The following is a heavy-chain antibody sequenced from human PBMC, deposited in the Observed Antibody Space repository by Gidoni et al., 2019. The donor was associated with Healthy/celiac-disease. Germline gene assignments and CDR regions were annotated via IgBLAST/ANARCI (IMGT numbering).Heavy chain of an antibody. Sequence: EVQLVESGGGLVQPGGSLRLSCAASGFTFSSYSMNWVRQAPGKGLEWVSYISSSSSTIYYADSVKGRFTISRDNAKNSLYLQMNSLRDEDTAVYYCARPKYDFWNFYYFDYWGQGTLVTVSS. CDR3: ARPKYDFWNFYYFDY. V-gene: IGHV3-48*02. CDR1: GFTFSSYS. CDR2: ISSSSSTI. D-gene: IGHD3-3*01. J-gene: IGHJ4*02.